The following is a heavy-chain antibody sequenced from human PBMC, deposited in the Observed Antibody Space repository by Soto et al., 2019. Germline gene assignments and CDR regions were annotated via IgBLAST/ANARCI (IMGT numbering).Heavy chain of an antibody. V-gene: IGHV3-30-3*01. J-gene: IGHJ5*01. D-gene: IGHD6-13*01. CDR1: GFTFSSYA. CDR2: ISYDGSNK. Sequence: QVPLVESGGGVVQPGRSLRLSCAASGFTFSSYAMHWVRQAPGKGLEWVAVISYDGSNKYYADSVKGRFTISRDNSKNTLYLQMNSLRAEDTAVYYCARDRIYSSSWFDYWGQGTLATVSS. CDR3: ARDRIYSSSWFDY.